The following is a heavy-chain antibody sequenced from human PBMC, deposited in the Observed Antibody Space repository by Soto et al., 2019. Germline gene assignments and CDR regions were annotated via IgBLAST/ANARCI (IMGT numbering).Heavy chain of an antibody. Sequence: QVQLQESGPGLVKPSGTLSLTCAVSGDSISNSSWWTWVRQPPGGGRQWIGDILHSGDTNYNPSLKRLVFISVNKYQNMFSLKVSSVAAEATAVYCCAYSSGWYRHDVWGQGTLVTVSS. CDR2: ILHSGDT. J-gene: IGHJ3*01. CDR3: AYSSGWYRHDV. CDR1: GDSISNSSW. V-gene: IGHV4-4*01. D-gene: IGHD6-19*01.